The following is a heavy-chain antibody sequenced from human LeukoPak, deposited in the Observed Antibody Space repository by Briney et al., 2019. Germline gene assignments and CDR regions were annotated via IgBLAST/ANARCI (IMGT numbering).Heavy chain of an antibody. CDR3: ARHPGAGPTMRTFDI. V-gene: IGHV4-39*01. Sequence: KPSETLSLTCTVSGGSISSSTYYWGWIRQPPGKGLEWIGSIYYSGSTYYNPSLKSRVTVSVDTSKNQFSLNLISLTAADTAVYYCARHPGAGPTMRTFDIWGQGTMVTVSS. D-gene: IGHD1-26*01. CDR1: GGSISSSTYY. CDR2: IYYSGST. J-gene: IGHJ3*02.